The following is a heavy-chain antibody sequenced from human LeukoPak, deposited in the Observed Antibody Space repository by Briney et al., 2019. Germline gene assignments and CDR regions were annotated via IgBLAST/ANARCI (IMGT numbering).Heavy chain of an antibody. CDR3: AREGYYYDSSGPIDY. V-gene: IGHV4-31*03. J-gene: IGHJ4*02. CDR1: GGSISSGDYY. D-gene: IGHD3-22*01. CDR2: ISHSGNT. Sequence: SETLSLTCTVSGGSISSGDYYWSWIRQRPGKGLEWMGYISHSGNTYYNPSLKSRLNISADTSRNQFSLKLRSVTAADTALYFCAREGYYYDSSGPIDYWGQGTRVTVSS.